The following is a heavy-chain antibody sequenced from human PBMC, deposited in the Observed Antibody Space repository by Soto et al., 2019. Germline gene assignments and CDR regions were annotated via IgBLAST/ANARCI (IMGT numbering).Heavy chain of an antibody. J-gene: IGHJ4*02. V-gene: IGHV1-69*06. D-gene: IGHD3-3*01. CDR1: GGTFSNYA. CDR2: IIPFFGTP. Sequence: QLVQSGAEVKKPGSSVKVSCKTSGGTFSNYAISWVRQAPGQGLEWMGWIIPFFGTPNYAQNFQGRVTITADKSTSTAYMELSSLRPDDTAVYYCAKDTGGYYSHFDSWGQGNLVTVSS. CDR3: AKDTGGYYSHFDS.